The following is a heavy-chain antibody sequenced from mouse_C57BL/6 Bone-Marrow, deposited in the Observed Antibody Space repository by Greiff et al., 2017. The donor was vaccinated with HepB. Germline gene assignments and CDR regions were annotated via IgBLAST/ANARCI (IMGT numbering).Heavy chain of an antibody. J-gene: IGHJ2*01. V-gene: IGHV1-55*01. CDR2: IYPGSGST. CDR1: GYTFTSYW. Sequence: QVQLQQPGAELVKPGASVKMSCKASGYTFTSYWITWVKQRPGQGLEWIGDIYPGSGSTNYNEKFKSKATLTVDTSSSTAYMQLSSLTSEDSAVYYCARDWITTVVADYWGQGTTLTVSS. D-gene: IGHD1-1*01. CDR3: ARDWITTVVADY.